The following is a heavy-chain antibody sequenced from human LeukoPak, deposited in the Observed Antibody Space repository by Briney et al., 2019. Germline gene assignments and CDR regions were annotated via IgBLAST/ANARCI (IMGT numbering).Heavy chain of an antibody. Sequence: SETLSLTCTVSGGSISSGSYYWSWIRQPAGKGLEWIGRIYTSGSTNYNPSLKSRVTISVDTSKNQFSLKLSSVTAADTAVYYCARALPQGGGSGYYSYYYYMDVWGKGTMVTVSS. CDR2: IYTSGST. D-gene: IGHD3-3*01. CDR1: GGSISSGSYY. CDR3: ARALPQGGGSGYYSYYYYMDV. V-gene: IGHV4-61*02. J-gene: IGHJ6*03.